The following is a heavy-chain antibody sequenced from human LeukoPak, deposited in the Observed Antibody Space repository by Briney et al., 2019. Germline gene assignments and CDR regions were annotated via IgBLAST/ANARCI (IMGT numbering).Heavy chain of an antibody. D-gene: IGHD6-13*01. CDR2: INPNSGGT. CDR1: GYTFTGYY. J-gene: IGHJ4*02. CDR3: AGSSGYSSSWYFDY. Sequence: ASVKVSCKASGYTFTGYYMHWVRQAPGQGLEWMGWINPNSGGTNYAQKFQGRVTMTRDTSISTAYMELSRQRSDDTAVYYCAGSSGYSSSWYFDYWGQGTLVTVSS. V-gene: IGHV1-2*02.